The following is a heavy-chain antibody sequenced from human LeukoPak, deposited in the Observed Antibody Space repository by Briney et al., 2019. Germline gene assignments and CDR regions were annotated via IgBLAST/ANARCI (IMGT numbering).Heavy chain of an antibody. CDR2: IKQDGSEK. J-gene: IGHJ6*02. CDR3: ARDITMGSRDMDV. CDR1: GFTFSSYW. D-gene: IGHD3-10*01. V-gene: IGHV3-7*01. Sequence: GGSLRLSCAASGFTFSSYWMSWVRQAPGKGLEWVANIKQDGSEKYYVDSVKGRFTISRDNAKNSLYLQMNSLRAEDTAVYYCARDITMGSRDMDVWGQGTTVTVSS.